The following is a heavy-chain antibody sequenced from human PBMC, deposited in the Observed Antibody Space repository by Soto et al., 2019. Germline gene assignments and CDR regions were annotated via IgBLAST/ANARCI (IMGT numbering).Heavy chain of an antibody. CDR2: INPNGGST. J-gene: IGHJ5*02. CDR1: ADTFTSYY. Sequence: ASVKVSCKAPADTFTSYYIHWVRQAPGHGLEWMGIINPNGGSTRFAQTFQGRITMTTDTSTSTVYMELRSLRSEDTAVYYCARGLAPTIFGTVPTPNWFDPWGQGTLVTVSS. CDR3: ARGLAPTIFGTVPTPNWFDP. V-gene: IGHV1-46*01. D-gene: IGHD3-3*01.